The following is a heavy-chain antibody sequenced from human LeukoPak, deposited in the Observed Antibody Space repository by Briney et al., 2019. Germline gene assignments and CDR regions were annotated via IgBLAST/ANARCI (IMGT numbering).Heavy chain of an antibody. V-gene: IGHV1-2*02. CDR3: VRGLTTVATWLYL. Sequence: GASVKVSCKASGYTFTGCLMHWVRQAPGQGLEWMGWISPNSGDTKYAQNFQGRVTMTRDTSISTAYMEASRLRSDDTAVYYCVRGLTTVATWLYLWGRGTLVTVSS. CDR2: ISPNSGDT. J-gene: IGHJ2*01. D-gene: IGHD4-17*01. CDR1: GYTFTGCL.